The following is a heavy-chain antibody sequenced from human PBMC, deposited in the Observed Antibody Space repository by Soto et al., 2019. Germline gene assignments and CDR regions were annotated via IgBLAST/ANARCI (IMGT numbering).Heavy chain of an antibody. CDR1: GFTFSSYS. D-gene: IGHD6-6*01. V-gene: IGHV3-21*01. CDR2: ISSSSSYI. J-gene: IGHJ5*02. CDR3: ARATPRIAARGRGNWFDP. Sequence: GGSLRLSCAASGFTFSSYSMNWVRQAPGKGLEWVSSISSSSSYIYYADSVKGRFTISRDNAKNSLYRQMNSLRAEDTAVYYCARATPRIAARGRGNWFDPWGQGTLVTVSS.